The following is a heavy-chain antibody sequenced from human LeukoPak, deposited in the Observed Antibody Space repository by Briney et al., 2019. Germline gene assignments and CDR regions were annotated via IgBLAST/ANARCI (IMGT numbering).Heavy chain of an antibody. CDR3: AKGRYCSSTSCYTPYYYYYMDV. CDR1: GFTFSSYG. D-gene: IGHD2-2*02. CDR2: IRYDGSNK. Sequence: GGSLRLSCAASGFTFSSYGMHWVRQAPGKGLEWVAFIRYDGSNKYYADSVKGRFTISRDNSKNTLYLQMNSLRAEDTAVYYCAKGRYCSSTSCYTPYYYYYMDVWGKGTTVTVSS. J-gene: IGHJ6*03. V-gene: IGHV3-30*02.